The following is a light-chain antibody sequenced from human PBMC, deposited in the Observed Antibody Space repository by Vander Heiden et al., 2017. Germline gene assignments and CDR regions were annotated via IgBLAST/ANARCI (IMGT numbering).Light chain of an antibody. CDR1: SSDVGSYNL. V-gene: IGLV2-23*01. CDR3: CSYAGSSSWV. J-gene: IGLJ3*02. CDR2: EGS. Sequence: SALTQPASVSVSPAQSITISCTGTSSDVGSYNLVSWYQQHPGKAPKLMIYEGSKRPSGISNRFSGSKSGNTASLTISGLQAEDEADYYCCSYAGSSSWVFGGGTKLTVL.